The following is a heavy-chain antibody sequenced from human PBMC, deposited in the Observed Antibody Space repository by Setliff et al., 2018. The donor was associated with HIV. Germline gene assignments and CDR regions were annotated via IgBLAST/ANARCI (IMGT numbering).Heavy chain of an antibody. J-gene: IGHJ4*02. CDR2: IYSTGST. Sequence: SETLSLTCTVSGASITSHYWSWIRQSPGRELEWIGYIYSTGSTYYNPSLQSRVSISMDASKNKFSLKVTSVTSADTAVYYCAKGAGFYGDYTFDYWGQGNLVTVSS. D-gene: IGHD4-17*01. V-gene: IGHV4-59*11. CDR1: GASITSHY. CDR3: AKGAGFYGDYTFDY.